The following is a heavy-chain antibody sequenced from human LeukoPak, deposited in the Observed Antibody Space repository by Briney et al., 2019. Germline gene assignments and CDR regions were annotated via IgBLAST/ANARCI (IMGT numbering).Heavy chain of an antibody. CDR3: ARGVCSGGSCYSRRLDP. D-gene: IGHD2-15*01. J-gene: IGHJ5*02. CDR2: ISAYNGNT. CDR1: GYTFTSYG. V-gene: IGHV1-18*01. Sequence: ASVKVSCKASGYTFTSYGISWVRQAPGQGLEWMGWISAYNGNTNYAQKLQGRVTMTTDTSTSTAYMELRSLRSDDTAVYYCARGVCSGGSCYSRRLDPWGQGTLVTVSS.